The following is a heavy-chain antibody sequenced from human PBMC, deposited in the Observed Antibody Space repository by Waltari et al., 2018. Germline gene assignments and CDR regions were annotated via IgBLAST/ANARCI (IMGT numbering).Heavy chain of an antibody. V-gene: IGHV4-34*02. CDR1: GVSLRDYY. CDR2: NNPGEVT. D-gene: IGHD6-19*01. CDR3: VTGPRDKWVGRYSGEFFHH. Sequence: QVELQQWGAGLLRPSETLSLTCAVSGVSLRDYYWTWIRQPLGQGLEWIGENNPGEVTDYNPSLEGRVTILLDKAKNQFSLHLVSVTAADTARYYCVTGPRDKWVGRYSGEFFHHWGPGTLVTVSS. J-gene: IGHJ1*01.